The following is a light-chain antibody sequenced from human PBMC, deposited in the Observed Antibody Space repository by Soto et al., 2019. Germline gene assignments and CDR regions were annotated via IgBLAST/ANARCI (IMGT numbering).Light chain of an antibody. CDR2: WAS. J-gene: IGKJ3*01. CDR1: QSVLYSSDNKKY. V-gene: IGKV4-1*01. CDR3: HKYYSTPDT. Sequence: DIVMTQSPDSLAVSLGERATINCRSSQSVLYSSDNKKYLAWYQQRPGQPPRLLIYWASTRESGVPDRFSGSGSGTDFTLTISSLQAEDVAVYYCHKYYSTPDTFGPGTKVDIK.